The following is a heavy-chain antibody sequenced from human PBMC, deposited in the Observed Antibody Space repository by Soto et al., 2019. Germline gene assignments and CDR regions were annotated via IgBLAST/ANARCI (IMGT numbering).Heavy chain of an antibody. CDR3: ARPTPYYYDSSGYYGAFDI. D-gene: IGHD3-22*01. CDR1: GYTFTSYW. Sequence: GESLKISCKGSGYTFTSYWIGWVRQMPGKGPEWMGIIYPGDSGTRYSPSFQGQVTISADKSISTAYLQWSSLKASDTAMYYCARPTPYYYDSSGYYGAFDIWGQGTMVTVS. V-gene: IGHV5-51*01. J-gene: IGHJ3*02. CDR2: IYPGDSGT.